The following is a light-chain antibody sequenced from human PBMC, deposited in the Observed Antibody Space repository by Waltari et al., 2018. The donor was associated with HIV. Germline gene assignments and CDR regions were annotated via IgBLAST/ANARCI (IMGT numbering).Light chain of an antibody. J-gene: IGKJ2*01. CDR2: KAS. CDR1: QNVDRW. CDR3: QQDNSDFYT. V-gene: IGKV1-5*03. Sequence: IQMTQSPSILSASVADRVTITCRASQNVDRWLAWYQPMPGRAPKLFIYKASTLEYGVPASFAGSGSGTNFTLTINSLRPDDFATYYCQQDNSDFYTFGRGTRLDIK.